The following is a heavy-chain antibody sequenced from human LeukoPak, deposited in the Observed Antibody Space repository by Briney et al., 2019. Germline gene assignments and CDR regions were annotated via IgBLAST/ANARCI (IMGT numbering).Heavy chain of an antibody. CDR2: IYHSGST. J-gene: IGHJ5*02. Sequence: SETLSLTCTVSGYSISSAYYWGWIRQPPGKGLEWIGTIYHSGSTDYNPSLKSRVTISLDTFKNQFSLKLSSVTAADTAVYYCARVTMVGGFDPWGQGTLVTVSS. CDR1: GYSISSAYY. CDR3: ARVTMVGGFDP. V-gene: IGHV4-38-2*02. D-gene: IGHD3-10*01.